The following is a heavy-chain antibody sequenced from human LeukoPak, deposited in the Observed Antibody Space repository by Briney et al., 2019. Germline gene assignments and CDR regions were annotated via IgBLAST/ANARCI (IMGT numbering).Heavy chain of an antibody. J-gene: IGHJ3*02. CDR2: IYYSGNT. D-gene: IGHD3-10*01. CDR3: ARWEVRLNAFEM. Sequence: SETLSLTCTVSGGSISNSSYYWGWIRQPPGKGLDWIGSIYYSGNTYYNPSLMSRVTISVDTSKNQFSLSLSSVTAADTAVYYCARWEVRLNAFEMWGQGTMVTVSS. V-gene: IGHV4-39*07. CDR1: GGSISNSSYY.